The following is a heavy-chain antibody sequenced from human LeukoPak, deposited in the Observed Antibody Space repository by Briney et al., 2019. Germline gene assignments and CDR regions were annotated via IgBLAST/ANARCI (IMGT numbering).Heavy chain of an antibody. V-gene: IGHV3-53*01. CDR1: EFTVSSNY. CDR3: ARDSSGYYLPAFDI. CDR2: IYSGGST. Sequence: PGGSLRLSCAASEFTVSSNYMSWVRQAPGKGLEWVSVIYSGGSTYYADSVKGRFTISRDNSKNTLYLQMNSLRAEDTAVYYCARDSSGYYLPAFDIWGQGTMVTVSS. D-gene: IGHD3-22*01. J-gene: IGHJ3*02.